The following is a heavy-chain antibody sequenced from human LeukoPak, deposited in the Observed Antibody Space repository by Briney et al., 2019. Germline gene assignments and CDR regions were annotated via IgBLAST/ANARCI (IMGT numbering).Heavy chain of an antibody. V-gene: IGHV1-46*01. CDR1: GYTFTSYY. D-gene: IGHD2-2*01. CDR3: AIGRGDCSSTSCYPRWIQH. J-gene: IGHJ1*01. CDR2: INPSGGST. Sequence: GASVKVSCKASGYTFTSYYMHWVRQAPGQGLEWMGIINPSGGSTSYAQKFQGRVTITADESTSTAYMELSSLRSEDTAVYYCAIGRGDCSSTSCYPRWIQHWGQGTLVTVSS.